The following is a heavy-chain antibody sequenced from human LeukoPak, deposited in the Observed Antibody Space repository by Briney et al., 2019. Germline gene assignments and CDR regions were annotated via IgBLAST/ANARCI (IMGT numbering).Heavy chain of an antibody. D-gene: IGHD2-2*01. CDR3: TRGERYCSSTSCYNYYYMDV. CDR1: GGTFSSYA. Sequence: GASVKVSCKASGGTFSSYAISWVRQAPGQGLEWMGGIIPIFGTANYAQKFQGRVTITADESTSTAYMELSSLRSEGTAVYYCTRGERYCSSTSCYNYYYMDVWGKGTTVTVSS. V-gene: IGHV1-69*13. CDR2: IIPIFGTA. J-gene: IGHJ6*03.